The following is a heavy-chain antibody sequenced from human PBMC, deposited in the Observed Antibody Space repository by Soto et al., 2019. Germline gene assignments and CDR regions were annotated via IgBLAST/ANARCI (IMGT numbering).Heavy chain of an antibody. Sequence: ASVKVSCKASGGTFSSYAISWVRQAPGQGLEWMGGIIPILGIANYAQKFQGRVTITADKSTSTAYMELSSLRSEDTAVYYCAGVGYCYDSSGYYYYYYGMDVWGQGTTVTVSS. V-gene: IGHV1-69*10. CDR2: IIPILGIA. D-gene: IGHD3-22*01. J-gene: IGHJ6*02. CDR1: GGTFSSYA. CDR3: AGVGYCYDSSGYYYYYYGMDV.